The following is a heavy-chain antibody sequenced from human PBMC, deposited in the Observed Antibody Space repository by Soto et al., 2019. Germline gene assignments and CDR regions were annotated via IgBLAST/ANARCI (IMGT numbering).Heavy chain of an antibody. J-gene: IGHJ6*02. CDR1: GYTFTSYD. V-gene: IGHV1-8*01. Sequence: QVQLVQSGAEVKKPGASVKVSCKASGYTFTSYDINWVRQATGQGLEWMGWMNPNSGNTGYAQKFQGRVTMTRNTSISTAYMELSSLRSEDTAVYYCASLMYGSGSLYYHYGMDVWGQGTTVTVSS. D-gene: IGHD3-10*01. CDR2: MNPNSGNT. CDR3: ASLMYGSGSLYYHYGMDV.